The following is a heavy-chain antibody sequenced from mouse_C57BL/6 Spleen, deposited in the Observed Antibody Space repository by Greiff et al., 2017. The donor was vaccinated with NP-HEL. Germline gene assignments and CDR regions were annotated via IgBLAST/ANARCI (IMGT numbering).Heavy chain of an antibody. V-gene: IGHV1-82*01. CDR3: ARQGSTVVAPYAMDY. J-gene: IGHJ4*01. CDR2: IYPGDGDT. D-gene: IGHD1-1*01. CDR1: GYAFSSSW. Sequence: VQLQQSGPELVKPGASVKMSCKASGYAFSSSWMNWVKQRPGKGLEWIGRIYPGDGDTNYNGKFKGKATLTADKSSSTAYMQLSSLTSEDSAVSFGARQGSTVVAPYAMDYWGQGTTVTVSS.